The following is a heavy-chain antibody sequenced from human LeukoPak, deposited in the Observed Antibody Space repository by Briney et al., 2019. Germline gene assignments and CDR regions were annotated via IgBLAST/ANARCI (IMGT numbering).Heavy chain of an antibody. D-gene: IGHD3-10*01. V-gene: IGHV4-34*01. CDR3: ASQPYYYGSGGPPNYYFDY. CDR2: INHNGST. J-gene: IGHJ4*02. CDR1: GGSFSGYY. Sequence: SETLSLTCAVYGGSFSGYYWSWIRQPPGKGLEWIGEINHNGSTNYNPSLKSRVTISVDTSKNQFSLKLSSVTAADTAVYYCASQPYYYGSGGPPNYYFDYWGQGTLVTVSS.